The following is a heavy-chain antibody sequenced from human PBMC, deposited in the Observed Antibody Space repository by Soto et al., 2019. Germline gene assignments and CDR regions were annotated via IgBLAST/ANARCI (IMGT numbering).Heavy chain of an antibody. CDR3: VSGTSFYDVLTGYCVDRWFDP. J-gene: IGHJ5*02. CDR1: GDSTTSDAYY. V-gene: IGHV4-39*01. D-gene: IGHD3-9*01. Sequence: QLQLRESGPGLVKPSETLSLTCSVSGDSTTSDAYYWGWIRQPPGKGLEWLGSIYYSGYTYYNPSLKSRVTISVDRSRNQFSLNLRSVTAADTAVYYCVSGTSFYDVLTGYCVDRWFDPWGQGTLVTVSS. CDR2: IYYSGYT.